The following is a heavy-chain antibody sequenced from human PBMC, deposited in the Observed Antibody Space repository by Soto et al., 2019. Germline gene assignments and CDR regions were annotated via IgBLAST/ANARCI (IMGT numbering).Heavy chain of an antibody. Sequence: EVQVVDSGGGLVQPGGSLRLSCAASGFIFSHYWMHWVRQAPGKGLVWVSSISGDGSTTTYADSVKGRFTISRDNAKNTVDLQMDSLRAEDTAVYYCARGDWLPSNPDYWGQGTLVTVSS. V-gene: IGHV3-74*01. CDR3: ARGDWLPSNPDY. CDR1: GFIFSHYW. CDR2: ISGDGSTT. J-gene: IGHJ4*02. D-gene: IGHD3-9*01.